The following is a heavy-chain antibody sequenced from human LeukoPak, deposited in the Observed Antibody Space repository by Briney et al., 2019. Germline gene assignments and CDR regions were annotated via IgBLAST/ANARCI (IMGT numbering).Heavy chain of an antibody. CDR2: INPSGGST. J-gene: IGHJ3*02. CDR3: ARDREHIVVVTATRDAFDI. D-gene: IGHD2-21*02. CDR1: GYTFTSYY. Sequence: GASVKVSCKASGYTFTSYYIHWVRQAPGQGLEWMGTINPSGGSTTYAQKFQGRVTMTRDTSTSTVYMELSSLRSEDTAVYYCARDREHIVVVTATRDAFDIWGQGTMVTVSS. V-gene: IGHV1-46*01.